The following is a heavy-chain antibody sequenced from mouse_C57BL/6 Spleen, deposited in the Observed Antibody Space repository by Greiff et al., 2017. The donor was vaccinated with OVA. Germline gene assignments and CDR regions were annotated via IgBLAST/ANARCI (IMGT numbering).Heavy chain of an antibody. J-gene: IGHJ1*03. Sequence: EVQLVESGPGLVKPSQSLSLTCSVTGYSITSGYYWNWIRQFPGNKLEWMGYISYDGSNNYNPSLKNRISITRDTSKNQFFLKLNSVTTEDTATYYCARGGAGTYWYFDVWGTGTTVTVSS. CDR1: GYSITSGYY. D-gene: IGHD4-1*01. CDR3: ARGGAGTYWYFDV. CDR2: ISYDGSN. V-gene: IGHV3-6*01.